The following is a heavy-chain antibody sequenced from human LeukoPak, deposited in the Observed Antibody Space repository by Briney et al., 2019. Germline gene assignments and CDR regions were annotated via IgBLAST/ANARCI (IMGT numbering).Heavy chain of an antibody. CDR2: SNPNSGGT. V-gene: IGHV1-2*02. Sequence: ASVKVSFKASGYTFTVYYMHWVGQAPGQGLAWVGWSNPNSGGTNYAQKFQGRVPMTRDTSISKAYMELSRLRSDDTAVYYCARDLVEYYYYYGMDVWGQGTTVTVSS. D-gene: IGHD3-16*01. CDR1: GYTFTVYY. CDR3: ARDLVEYYYYYGMDV. J-gene: IGHJ6*02.